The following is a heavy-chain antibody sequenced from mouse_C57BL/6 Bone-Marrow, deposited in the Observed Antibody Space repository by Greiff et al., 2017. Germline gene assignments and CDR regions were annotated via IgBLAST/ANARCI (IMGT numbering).Heavy chain of an antibody. D-gene: IGHD2-1*01. Sequence: EVQGVESGGGLVKPGGSLKLSCAASGFTFSDYGMHWVRQAPEKGLEWVAYISSGSSTIYYADTVKGRFTISRDNAKHTLFLQMTSLRSEDTAMYYCARPAYGNNWYFDVWGTGTTVTVSS. V-gene: IGHV5-17*01. CDR3: ARPAYGNNWYFDV. CDR2: ISSGSSTI. CDR1: GFTFSDYG. J-gene: IGHJ1*03.